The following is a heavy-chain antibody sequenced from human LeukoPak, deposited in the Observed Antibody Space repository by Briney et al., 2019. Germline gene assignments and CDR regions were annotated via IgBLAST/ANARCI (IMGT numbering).Heavy chain of an antibody. CDR1: GFTFSSYW. CDR2: IKQDGSEK. V-gene: IGHV3-7*03. D-gene: IGHD3-3*01. J-gene: IGHJ6*02. CDR3: ARLVGHYDFWSGYYNYYYYGMDV. Sequence: GGSLRLSCAASGFTFSSYWMSWVRQAPGKGLEWVANIKQDGSEKYYVDSVKGRFTISRDNAKNSLYLQMNSLRAEDTAVYYCARLVGHYDFWSGYYNYYYYGMDVWGQGTTVTVSS.